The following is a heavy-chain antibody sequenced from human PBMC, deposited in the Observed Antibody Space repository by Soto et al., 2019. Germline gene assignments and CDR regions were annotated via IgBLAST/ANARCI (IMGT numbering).Heavy chain of an antibody. Sequence: GGSLRLSCAASGFTFSSYSMNWVRQAPGKGLEWVSSISSSSSYIYYADSVKGRFTISRDNAKNSLYLQINSLRAEDTAVYYCARDSSYDVPSFFHYWGQGTLVTVSS. CDR2: ISSSSSYI. CDR1: GFTFSSYS. J-gene: IGHJ4*02. V-gene: IGHV3-21*01. D-gene: IGHD3-10*02. CDR3: ARDSSYDVPSFFHY.